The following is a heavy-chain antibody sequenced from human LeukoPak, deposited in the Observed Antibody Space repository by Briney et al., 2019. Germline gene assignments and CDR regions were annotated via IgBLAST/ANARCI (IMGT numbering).Heavy chain of an antibody. CDR3: ARDPYSGGYGAYYYYMDV. D-gene: IGHD6-19*01. V-gene: IGHV3-23*01. J-gene: IGHJ6*03. CDR1: GFTFSSYG. Sequence: GGSLRLSCAASGFTFSSYGMSWVRQAPGKGLEWVSVISGSGSSTYYADSVKGRFTISRDNSRNTLYLQMNSLRVEDTAVYYCARDPYSGGYGAYYYYMDVWGKGTTVTVSS. CDR2: ISGSGSST.